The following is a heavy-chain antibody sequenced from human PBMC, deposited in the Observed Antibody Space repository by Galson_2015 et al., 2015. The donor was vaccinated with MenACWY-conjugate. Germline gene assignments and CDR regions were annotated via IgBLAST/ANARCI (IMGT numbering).Heavy chain of an antibody. Sequence: SLRLSCAASGFTFSSSSMNWVRQAPGKGLAWVSYISNGSGSIYYADSVKGRFTISRDNAKNSLYLQMNSLRAEDTAVYYCARDPSFTGFDYWGQGTLVTVSS. CDR1: GFTFSSSS. CDR3: ARDPSFTGFDY. D-gene: IGHD1-14*01. J-gene: IGHJ4*02. CDR2: ISNGSGSI. V-gene: IGHV3-48*01.